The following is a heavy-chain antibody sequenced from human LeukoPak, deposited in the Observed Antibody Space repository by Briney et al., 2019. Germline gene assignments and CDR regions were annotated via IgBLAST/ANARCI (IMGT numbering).Heavy chain of an antibody. CDR2: INHSGST. CDR1: GGSFSGYY. V-gene: IGHV4-34*01. Sequence: SETLSLTCAVYGGSFSGYYWSWIRQPPGKGLEWIGEINHSGSTNYNPSLKRRVTISVDTSKNQFSLKLSSVTAADTAVYYCASDLYTVVEYWGQGTLVTVSS. D-gene: IGHD2-15*01. J-gene: IGHJ4*02. CDR3: ASDLYTVVEY.